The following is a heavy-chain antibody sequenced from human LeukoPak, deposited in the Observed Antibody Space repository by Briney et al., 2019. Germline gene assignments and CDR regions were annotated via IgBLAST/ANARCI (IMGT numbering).Heavy chain of an antibody. Sequence: SETLSLTCTVSGDSISSYYWSWIRQPPGKGLEWIGYIFDDRNTKYNPSLKSRVSLSLDTSKNEFSLNLSSVTAADTAVYYCARDYYGSGKGWFDPWGQGTLVTVSS. J-gene: IGHJ5*02. CDR1: GDSISSYY. CDR3: ARDYYGSGKGWFDP. CDR2: IFDDRNT. D-gene: IGHD3-10*01. V-gene: IGHV4-59*01.